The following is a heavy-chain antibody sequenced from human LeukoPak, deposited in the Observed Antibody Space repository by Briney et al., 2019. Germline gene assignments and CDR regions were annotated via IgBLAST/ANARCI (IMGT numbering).Heavy chain of an antibody. V-gene: IGHV4-59*01. CDR1: GGSISSFY. CDR2: IYYRGST. Sequence: TSEPLSLTCTVSGGSISSFYWSWLRQPPGKGLEWIAYIYYRGSTNYNPSLKSRVAISVDTSRNQFSLKLSSVTAADTAVYYCARDYGGKFDYWGQGTLVAVSS. CDR3: ARDYGGKFDY. D-gene: IGHD4-17*01. J-gene: IGHJ4*02.